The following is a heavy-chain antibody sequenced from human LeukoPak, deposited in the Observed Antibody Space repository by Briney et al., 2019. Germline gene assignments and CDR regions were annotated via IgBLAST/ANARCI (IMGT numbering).Heavy chain of an antibody. CDR3: AKDGRVRLGTNPFDY. Sequence: PGRSLRLSCAASGFTFSSYGMHWVRQAPGKGLEWEAVISYDGSNKYYADSVKGRFTISRDNSKNTLYLQMNSLRAEDTAVSYCAKDGRVRLGTNPFDYWGQGTLVTVSS. D-gene: IGHD1-14*01. CDR1: GFTFSSYG. CDR2: ISYDGSNK. V-gene: IGHV3-30*18. J-gene: IGHJ4*02.